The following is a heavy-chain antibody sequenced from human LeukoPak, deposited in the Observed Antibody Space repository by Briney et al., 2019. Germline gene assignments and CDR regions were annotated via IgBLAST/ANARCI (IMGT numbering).Heavy chain of an antibody. CDR1: GYTFTSYG. V-gene: IGHV1-18*01. D-gene: IGHD3-22*01. CDR3: ARGTYDSSGYYFDY. J-gene: IGHJ4*02. CDR2: ISAYNGNT. Sequence: ASVKDSCKASGYTFTSYGIRWVRQAPGQGLEWMGWISAYNGNTNYAQKLQGRVTMTTDTSTSTAYMELRSLRSDDTAVYYCARGTYDSSGYYFDYWGQGALVTVSS.